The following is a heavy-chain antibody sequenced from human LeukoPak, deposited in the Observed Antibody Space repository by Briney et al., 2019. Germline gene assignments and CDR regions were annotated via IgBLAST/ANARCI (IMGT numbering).Heavy chain of an antibody. Sequence: SVKVSCKASGGTFSSYAISWARQAPGQGLEWMGRIIPILGIANYAQKFQGRVTITADKSTSTAYMELSSLRSEDTAVYYCAREPSSRLGYCSSTSCQGDYWGQGTLVTVSS. D-gene: IGHD2-2*01. J-gene: IGHJ4*02. CDR2: IIPILGIA. V-gene: IGHV1-69*04. CDR3: AREPSSRLGYCSSTSCQGDY. CDR1: GGTFSSYA.